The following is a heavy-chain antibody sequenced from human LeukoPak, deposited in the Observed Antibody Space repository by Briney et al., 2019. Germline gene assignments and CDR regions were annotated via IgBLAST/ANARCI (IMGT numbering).Heavy chain of an antibody. D-gene: IGHD6-19*01. J-gene: IGHJ3*02. V-gene: IGHV3-74*01. CDR2: INSDGSST. CDR1: GFTFSSYW. CDR3: ARDPIAVAGDDAFDI. Sequence: GGSLRLSCAASGFTFSSYWMHWVRQAPGKGLVWVSRINSDGSSTSYVDSVKGRFTISRDKAKNTLYLQMNSLRAEDTAVYYCARDPIAVAGDDAFDIWGQGTMVTVSS.